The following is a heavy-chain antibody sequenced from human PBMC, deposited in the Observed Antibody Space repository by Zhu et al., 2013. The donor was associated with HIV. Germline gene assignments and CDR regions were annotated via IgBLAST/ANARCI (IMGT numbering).Heavy chain of an antibody. Sequence: QVQLVQSGAEVKKPGASVKVSCKGSGYSFTSYYMHWVRQAPGQGLEWMGWIRSSPANTKYAQKFQGRVIMTTDTSTRAAYLELGXLRSDDSAVYYCARVRSLSGAFDLWGQGTMVTVSS. D-gene: IGHD3-10*01. V-gene: IGHV1-18*04. J-gene: IGHJ3*01. CDR1: GYSFTSYY. CDR3: ARVRSLSGAFDL. CDR2: IRSSPANT.